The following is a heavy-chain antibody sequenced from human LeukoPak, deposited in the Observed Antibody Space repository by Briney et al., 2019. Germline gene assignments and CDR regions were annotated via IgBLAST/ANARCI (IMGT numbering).Heavy chain of an antibody. V-gene: IGHV3-30*18. CDR3: AEAHLIHDNNQSKYRYYYYYGMDV. CDR1: GFTFSSYG. D-gene: IGHD1-14*01. Sequence: PGGSLRLSCAASGFTFSSYGMHWVRQAPGKGLEWVAVISYDGSNKYYADSVKGRFTISRDNSKNTLYLQMNSLRAEDTAVYYCAEAHLIHDNNQSKYRYYYYYGMDVWGQGTTVTVSS. J-gene: IGHJ6*02. CDR2: ISYDGSNK.